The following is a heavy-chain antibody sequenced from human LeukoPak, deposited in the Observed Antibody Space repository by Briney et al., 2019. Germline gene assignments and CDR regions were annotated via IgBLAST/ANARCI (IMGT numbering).Heavy chain of an antibody. V-gene: IGHV1-46*01. Sequence: ASVKVPCKASGYTFTSYYMHWVRQAPGQGLEWMGIINPSGGSTSYAQKFQGRVTMTRDTSTSTVYMELSSLRSEDTAVYYCARAGVLLWFGESHDAFDIWGQGTMATVSS. J-gene: IGHJ3*02. CDR3: ARAGVLLWFGESHDAFDI. CDR1: GYTFTSYY. D-gene: IGHD3-10*01. CDR2: INPSGGST.